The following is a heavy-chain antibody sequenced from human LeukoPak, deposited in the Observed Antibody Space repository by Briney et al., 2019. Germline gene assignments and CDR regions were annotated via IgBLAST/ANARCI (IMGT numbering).Heavy chain of an antibody. CDR2: IYPGDSDT. J-gene: IGHJ3*02. V-gene: IGHV5-51*01. D-gene: IGHD6-19*01. Sequence: GESLEISCKGSGYSFTSYWIGWVRQMPGKGLEWMGIIYPGDSDTRYSPSFQGQVTISADKSISSAYLQWSSLKASDTAMYYCASSIAVAGVSGAFDIWGQGTMVTVSS. CDR1: GYSFTSYW. CDR3: ASSIAVAGVSGAFDI.